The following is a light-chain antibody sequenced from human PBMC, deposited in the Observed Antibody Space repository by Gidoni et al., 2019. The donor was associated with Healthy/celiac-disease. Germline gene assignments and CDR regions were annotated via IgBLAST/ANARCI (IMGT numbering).Light chain of an antibody. CDR1: QGISSQ. V-gene: IGKV1D-13*01. J-gene: IGKJ4*01. CDR3: QQFNKFALT. CDR2: DAS. Sequence: AIPLTQSPSSLSASVGDRVTITCRASQGISSQLAWYQQKPGKAPKLLIYDASSLESGVPSRFSGRGCGKYFTLTSSRLQPEDFATYYCQQFNKFALTFXGXTKVEIK.